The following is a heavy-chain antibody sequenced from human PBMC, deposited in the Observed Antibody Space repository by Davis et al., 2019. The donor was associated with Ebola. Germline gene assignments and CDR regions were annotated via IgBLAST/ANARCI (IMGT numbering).Heavy chain of an antibody. Sequence: PGGSLRLSCAGSGFRFSDYAMTWVRQPPGKGLEWVSAADGCCASTYYADSVMGRFTISRDNSKNTMLLEMNSLRVEDTAVYYCVKEQYSYGPFDVWGQGTLVTVSS. CDR3: VKEQYSYGPFDV. CDR2: ADGCCAST. J-gene: IGHJ4*02. D-gene: IGHD3-16*01. CDR1: GFRFSDYA. V-gene: IGHV3-23*01.